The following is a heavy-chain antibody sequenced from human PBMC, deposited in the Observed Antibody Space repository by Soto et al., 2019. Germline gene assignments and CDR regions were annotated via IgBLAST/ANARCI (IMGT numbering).Heavy chain of an antibody. CDR1: GFIFSTTD. Sequence: GGSLRLSCAASGFIFSTTDMSWVRQAPGKGLGWVSTIEGSGATTYYADSVKGRFTISRDNSKNTVYLHMDSLTADDTAVYYCAKNSGWFNTWGQGTLVTVSS. J-gene: IGHJ5*02. CDR3: AKNSGWFNT. CDR2: IEGSGATT. V-gene: IGHV3-23*01. D-gene: IGHD3-10*01.